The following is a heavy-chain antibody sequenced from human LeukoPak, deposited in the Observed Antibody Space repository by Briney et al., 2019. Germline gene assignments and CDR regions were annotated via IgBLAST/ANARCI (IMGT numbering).Heavy chain of an antibody. CDR3: AADPNNWVPFDY. D-gene: IGHD1-20*01. J-gene: IGHJ4*02. CDR2: IVVGSGNT. Sequence: SVKVSCKASGGTFNSYAISWVRQARGQRLEWIGWIVVGSGNTNYAQKFQERVTITRDMSTSTAYMELSSLRSEDTAVYYCAADPNNWVPFDYWGQGTLVTVSS. V-gene: IGHV1-58*02. CDR1: GGTFNSYA.